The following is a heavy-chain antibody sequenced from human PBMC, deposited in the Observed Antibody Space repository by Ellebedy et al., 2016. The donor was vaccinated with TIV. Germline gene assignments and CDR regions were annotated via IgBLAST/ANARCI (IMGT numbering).Heavy chain of an antibody. CDR1: ECTFSSDS. CDR3: ARDQSAYYDILTGYYSLWGPDGIDV. CDR2: ISSSSSYI. D-gene: IGHD3-9*01. Sequence: GESLKISCAASECTFSSDSMNWVRQAPGKGLEWVSSISSSSSYIYYADSVKGRFTISRDNAKNSLYLQMNSLRAEDTAVYYCARDQSAYYDILTGYYSLWGPDGIDVWGQGTTVTVSS. J-gene: IGHJ6*02. V-gene: IGHV3-21*01.